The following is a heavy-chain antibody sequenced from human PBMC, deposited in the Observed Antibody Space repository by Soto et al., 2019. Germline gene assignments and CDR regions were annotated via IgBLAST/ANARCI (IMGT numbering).Heavy chain of an antibody. CDR3: AKFDPGEWDY. CDR2: ISYDGSNK. J-gene: IGHJ4*02. Sequence: QVQLVESGGGVVQPGRSLRLSCAASGFTFSSYGMHWVRQAPGKGLEWVAVISYDGSNKYYADSVKGRFTISRDNSKNTLYLQMNSLRAEDTAVYYCAKFDPGEWDYWGQGTLVTVS. CDR1: GFTFSSYG. V-gene: IGHV3-30*18. D-gene: IGHD2-8*01.